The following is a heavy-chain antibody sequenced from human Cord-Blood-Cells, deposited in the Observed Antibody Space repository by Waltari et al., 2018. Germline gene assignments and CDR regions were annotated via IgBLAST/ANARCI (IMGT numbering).Heavy chain of an antibody. CDR1: GYTFPRYD. CDR3: ARVSTGDPLPDAFDI. V-gene: IGHV1-8*03. Sequence: QVQLVQSGAEVKKPGASVTVSCKASGYTFPRYDINWVRQATGQGLEWMGWMNPNSGNTGYAQKFQGRVTITRNTSISTAYMELSSLRSEDTAVYYCARVSTGDPLPDAFDIWGQGTMVTVSS. D-gene: IGHD7-27*01. J-gene: IGHJ3*02. CDR2: MNPNSGNT.